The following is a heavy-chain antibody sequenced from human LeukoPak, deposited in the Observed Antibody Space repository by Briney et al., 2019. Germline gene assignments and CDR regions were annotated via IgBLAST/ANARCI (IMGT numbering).Heavy chain of an antibody. CDR3: ARAYYGQRVDY. V-gene: IGHV4-30-2*01. CDR2: IYHSGST. J-gene: IGHJ4*02. D-gene: IGHD4-17*01. CDR1: GGSISEGGYY. Sequence: SETLSLTCTVSGGSISEGGYYWSWLRQPPGRGLEWTGNIYHSGSTHYNPSLKSRVTISVDTSKNQFSLKLSSVTAADTAVYYCARAYYGQRVDYWGQGTLVTVSS.